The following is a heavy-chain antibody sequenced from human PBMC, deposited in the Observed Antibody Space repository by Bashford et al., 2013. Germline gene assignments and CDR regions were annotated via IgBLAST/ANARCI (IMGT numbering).Heavy chain of an antibody. J-gene: IGHJ4*02. CDR1: GFTFSDYW. V-gene: IGHV3-74*03. Sequence: GGSLRLSCAASGFTFSDYWMYWVRQVPGKGLVWVSHLSPDGTATKYADSVKGRFTISRDNAKNTLYLQMYSLRDEDTAVYYCARDGQRSASDYWGQGTLVTVSS. D-gene: IGHD1-1*01. CDR2: LSPDGTAT. CDR3: ARDGQRSASDY.